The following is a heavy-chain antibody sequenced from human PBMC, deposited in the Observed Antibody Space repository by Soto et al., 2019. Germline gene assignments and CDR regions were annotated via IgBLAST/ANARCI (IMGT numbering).Heavy chain of an antibody. D-gene: IGHD4-4*01. CDR2: IYRGGAT. CDR1: EFTVSSNY. Sequence: EVQLVESGGGLIQPGGSLRLSCAASEFTVSSNYLSWVRQAPGKGLEWVSGIYRGGATYYADSVKGRFTFSRDNSKNTLYLQMNSLRVEDTALYYCARGPYRAFDYCGQGTLVTVSS. J-gene: IGHJ4*02. CDR3: ARGPYRAFDY. V-gene: IGHV3-53*01.